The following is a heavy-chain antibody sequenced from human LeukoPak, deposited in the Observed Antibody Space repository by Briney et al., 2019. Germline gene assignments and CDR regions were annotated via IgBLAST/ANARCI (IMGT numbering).Heavy chain of an antibody. CDR2: IYYSGST. J-gene: IGHJ4*02. Sequence: SETLSLTCTVSGGSISSGDYYWSWIRQPPGKGLEWIGYIYYSGSTYYNPSLKSRVTISADTSKNHFSLKLNSVTTADTAVYYCTRGAGWLIDYWGQGILVTVSS. D-gene: IGHD3-16*01. CDR1: GGSISSGDYY. CDR3: TRGAGWLIDY. V-gene: IGHV4-30-4*02.